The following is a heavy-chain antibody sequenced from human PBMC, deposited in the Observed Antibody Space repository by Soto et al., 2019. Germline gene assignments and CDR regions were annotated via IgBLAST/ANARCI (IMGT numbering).Heavy chain of an antibody. CDR3: ARENHNYGDYIPDWYFDL. Sequence: QVQLVQSGAEVKKPGSSVKVSCKASGGTFSSYAISWVRQAPGQGLEWMGGIIPIFGTANYAQKFQGRVTITADESTSKAYMELSSLRSEDTAVYYCARENHNYGDYIPDWYFDLWGRGTLVTVSS. V-gene: IGHV1-69*12. J-gene: IGHJ2*01. CDR1: GGTFSSYA. CDR2: IIPIFGTA. D-gene: IGHD4-17*01.